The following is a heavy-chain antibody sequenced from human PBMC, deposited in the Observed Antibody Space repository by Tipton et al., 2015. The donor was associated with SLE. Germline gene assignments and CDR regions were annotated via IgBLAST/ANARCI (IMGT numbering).Heavy chain of an antibody. CDR1: GGSISSYY. Sequence: TLSLTCTVSGGSISSYYWSWIRQPPGKGLEWIGYIYYSGSTNYNPSLKSRVTISVDTSKNQFSLKLSSVTAADTAAYYCAREWQLWANAFDIWGQGTMVTVSS. CDR3: AREWQLWANAFDI. J-gene: IGHJ3*02. D-gene: IGHD6-6*01. CDR2: IYYSGST. V-gene: IGHV4-59*01.